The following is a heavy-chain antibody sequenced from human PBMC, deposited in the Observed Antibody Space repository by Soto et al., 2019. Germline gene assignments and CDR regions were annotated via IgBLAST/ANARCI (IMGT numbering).Heavy chain of an antibody. CDR3: AKVQHYDSSGYLVTPTFDY. CDR1: GFTFSSYA. CDR2: ISGSGGST. J-gene: IGHJ4*02. V-gene: IGHV3-23*01. D-gene: IGHD3-22*01. Sequence: AGGSLRLSCAASGFTFSSYAMSWVRQAPGKGLEWVSAISGSGGSTYYADSVKGRFTISRDNSKNTLYLQMNSLRAEDTAVYYCAKVQHYDSSGYLVTPTFDYWGQGTLVTVSS.